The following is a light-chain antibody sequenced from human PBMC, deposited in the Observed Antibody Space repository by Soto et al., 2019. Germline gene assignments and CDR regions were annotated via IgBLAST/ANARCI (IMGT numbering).Light chain of an antibody. J-gene: IGKJ1*01. Sequence: EIVLTQSPGTLSLSPGERATLSCRASQSVSSNYLAWYQLKPGQAPRLLIYDASTRATGIPDRVSGSGSGTDLTITISRLEPEDFEVYSCHQYGRSPRTFGQGTKVDIK. V-gene: IGKV3-20*01. CDR1: QSVSSNY. CDR3: HQYGRSPRT. CDR2: DAS.